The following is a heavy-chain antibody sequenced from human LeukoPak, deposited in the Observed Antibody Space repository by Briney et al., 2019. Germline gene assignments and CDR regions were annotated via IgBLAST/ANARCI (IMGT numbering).Heavy chain of an antibody. Sequence: GASVNVSCKASGYTFTVYYMHWVRQAPGQGLEWMGWINPNSGGTNYAQKFQGRVTMTRDTSISTAYMELSRLRSDDTAVYYCARLYGDYPYYFDYWGQGTLVTVSS. J-gene: IGHJ4*02. D-gene: IGHD4-17*01. V-gene: IGHV1-2*02. CDR3: ARLYGDYPYYFDY. CDR2: INPNSGGT. CDR1: GYTFTVYY.